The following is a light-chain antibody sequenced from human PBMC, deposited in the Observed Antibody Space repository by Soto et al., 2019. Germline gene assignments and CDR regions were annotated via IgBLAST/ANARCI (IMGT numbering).Light chain of an antibody. V-gene: IGKV1-5*03. CDR3: QQYNSFPLS. J-gene: IGKJ4*01. Sequence: DIQMTQSPSTLSASIGDKVTITCRASQSISVWLAWYQQKPGKVPELLISQASTLEGGVPSRFSGSGSGTEFTLSISSMQPDHFANYYCQQYNSFPLSIGGGTKVDIK. CDR1: QSISVW. CDR2: QAS.